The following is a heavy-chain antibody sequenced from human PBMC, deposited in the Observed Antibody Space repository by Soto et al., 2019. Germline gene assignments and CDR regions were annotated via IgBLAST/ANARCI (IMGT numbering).Heavy chain of an antibody. D-gene: IGHD3-3*01. V-gene: IGHV1-18*01. J-gene: IGHJ5*02. CDR1: GYTFTSYG. Sequence: GSSVKVSCKASGYTFTSYGIGWVRQAPGQGLEWMGWISAYNGNTNYAQKLQGRVTMTTDTSTSTAYMELRSLRSDDTAVYYCARDQFGNWFDPWGQGTLVTVSS. CDR3: ARDQFGNWFDP. CDR2: ISAYNGNT.